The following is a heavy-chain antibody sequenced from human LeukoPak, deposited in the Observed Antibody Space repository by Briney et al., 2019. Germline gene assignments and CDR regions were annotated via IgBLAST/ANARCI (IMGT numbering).Heavy chain of an antibody. V-gene: IGHV1-69*13. CDR3: ARGGSYYPDYYYYYMDV. D-gene: IGHD1-26*01. Sequence: ASVKVSCKASGATFSSYAISWVRQAPGQGLEWMGGIIPIFGTANYAQKFQGRVTITADESTSTAYMELSSLRSEDTAVYYCARGGSYYPDYYYYYMDVWGKGTTVTISS. J-gene: IGHJ6*03. CDR1: GATFSSYA. CDR2: IIPIFGTA.